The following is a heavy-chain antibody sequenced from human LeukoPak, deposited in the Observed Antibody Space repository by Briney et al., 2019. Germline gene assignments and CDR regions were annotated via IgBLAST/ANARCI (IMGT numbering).Heavy chain of an antibody. CDR1: GFTFSSYA. CDR2: ISGSGGST. V-gene: IGHV3-23*01. Sequence: GGPLRLSFEASGFTFSSYAMSWVRQAPGKGLDGVRPISGSGGSTYYADSVKGRFTISRDNCKSTLYLQMNSLRAEDTAVYYCAKGPGGSTALSWFDPWGQGTLVTVSS. J-gene: IGHJ5*02. D-gene: IGHD3-16*01. CDR3: AKGPGGSTALSWFDP.